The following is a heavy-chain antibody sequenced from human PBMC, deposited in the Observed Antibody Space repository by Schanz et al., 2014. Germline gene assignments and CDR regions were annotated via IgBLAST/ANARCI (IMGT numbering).Heavy chain of an antibody. CDR2: ISPYNGNT. Sequence: QVQLVQSGAEVQKPGASVKVSCKASGYFFSSYGISWVRQAPGQGLEWMGWISPYNGNTKYAEKLEDRVTMTTDISTSTAYMQLRSLTSDDTAVYYCARDGGGDWGQGTLVTVSS. CDR1: GYFFSSYG. J-gene: IGHJ4*02. V-gene: IGHV1-18*01. CDR3: ARDGGGD.